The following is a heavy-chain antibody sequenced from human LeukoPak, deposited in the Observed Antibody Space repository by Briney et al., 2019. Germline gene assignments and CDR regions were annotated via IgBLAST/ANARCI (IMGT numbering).Heavy chain of an antibody. D-gene: IGHD2-2*01. CDR1: GGTFSSYT. J-gene: IGHJ5*02. Sequence: SVKVSCKASGGTFSSYTISWVRQAPGQGLEWMGRIIPILGIANYAQKFQGRVTITADKSTSTAYMELSSLRSEDTAVYYCARGLCSSTSCYLSWFDPLGQGTLVTVSS. V-gene: IGHV1-69*02. CDR2: IIPILGIA. CDR3: ARGLCSSTSCYLSWFDP.